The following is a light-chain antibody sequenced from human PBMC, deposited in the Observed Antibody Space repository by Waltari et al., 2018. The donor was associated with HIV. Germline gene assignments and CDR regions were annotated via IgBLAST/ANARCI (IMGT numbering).Light chain of an antibody. CDR1: TGAVTSGHS. J-gene: IGLJ2*01. CDR2: DTS. Sequence: VTQEPSLTVSPGGTVTLTCGSSTGAVTSGHSPYWFQQRPGQAPRTLIHDTSNKHSWTPARFSGSLLGGKAALTLSGAQPEDEAEYYCLLSYGGPRVFGGGTKLTVL. V-gene: IGLV7-46*01. CDR3: LLSYGGPRV.